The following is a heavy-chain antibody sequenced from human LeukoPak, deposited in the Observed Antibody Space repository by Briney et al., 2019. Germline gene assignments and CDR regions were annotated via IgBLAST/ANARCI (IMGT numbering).Heavy chain of an antibody. CDR2: ISPTSTST. CDR3: ARDAASGNNWFDP. D-gene: IGHD3-3*01. Sequence: GGSLRLSCAASGFTFSSYSLNWVRQAPGKGLEWVSYISPTSTSTYYADSVKGRFIISRDNGKNSIYLQMNSLTAEDTAVYYCARDAASGNNWFDPWAREPWSPSPQ. CDR1: GFTFSSYS. J-gene: IGHJ5*02. V-gene: IGHV3-48*01.